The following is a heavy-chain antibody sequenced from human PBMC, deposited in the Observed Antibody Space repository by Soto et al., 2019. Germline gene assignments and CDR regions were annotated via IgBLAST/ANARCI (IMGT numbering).Heavy chain of an antibody. V-gene: IGHV3-23*01. Sequence: EVQLLESGGGLVQPGGSLRLSCAASGFTFSSYAMSWVRQAPGKGLEWVSAISGSGGSTYYADSVKGRFTISRDNSKNTLYLQMNILRAEDTAVYYCANAIMITFGGVIALDAFDIWGQGTMVTVSS. J-gene: IGHJ3*02. CDR3: ANAIMITFGGVIALDAFDI. CDR2: ISGSGGST. D-gene: IGHD3-16*02. CDR1: GFTFSSYA.